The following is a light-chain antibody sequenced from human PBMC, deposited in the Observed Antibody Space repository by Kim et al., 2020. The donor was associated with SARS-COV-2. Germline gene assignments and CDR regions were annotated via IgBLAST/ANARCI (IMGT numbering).Light chain of an antibody. Sequence: SPGQTASVTCSGYKLGDKYSCWYQQKPGQSPVLVIYQDSKRPSGIPERFSGSNSGNTATLTISGTQAMDEADYYCQAWDSSTYVFGTGTKVTVL. CDR2: QDS. V-gene: IGLV3-1*01. CDR3: QAWDSSTYV. CDR1: KLGDKY. J-gene: IGLJ1*01.